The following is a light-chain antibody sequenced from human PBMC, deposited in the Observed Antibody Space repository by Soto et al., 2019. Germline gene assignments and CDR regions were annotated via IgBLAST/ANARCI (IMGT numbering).Light chain of an antibody. CDR2: AAS. CDR1: HTIDNY. Sequence: DILMTQSPASLSSYLGDIVKITCRANHTIDNYLNWYKQKPGKAPKLLIYAASSLQSGVPSRFSGSGSGTDFTLTISSLQPEDFATYYCQQSYSNPRTFGQGTKVDIK. CDR3: QQSYSNPRT. J-gene: IGKJ1*01. V-gene: IGKV1-39*01.